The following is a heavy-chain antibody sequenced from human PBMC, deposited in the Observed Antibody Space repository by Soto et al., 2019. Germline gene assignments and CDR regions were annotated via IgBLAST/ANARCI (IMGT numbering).Heavy chain of an antibody. CDR3: ARAEGHSGGWAEYFQH. V-gene: IGHV4-31*03. CDR1: GGSISSSSYY. J-gene: IGHJ1*01. Sequence: TSETLSLTCTVSGGSISSSSYYWGWIRQHPGKGLEWIGYIYYSGSTYYKPSLKSRVTISVDTSKNQFSLKLSSVTAADTAVYYCARAEGHSGGWAEYFQHWGQGTLVTVSS. D-gene: IGHD2-15*01. CDR2: IYYSGST.